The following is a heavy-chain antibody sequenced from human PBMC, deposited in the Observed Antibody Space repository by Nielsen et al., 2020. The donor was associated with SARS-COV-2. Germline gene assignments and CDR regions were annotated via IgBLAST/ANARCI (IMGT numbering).Heavy chain of an antibody. D-gene: IGHD4-17*01. J-gene: IGHJ6*02. Sequence: SGPTLVKPTETLTLTCTVSGFSLSNARMGVSWIRQPPGKALEWLAHIFSNDEKSYSTSLKSRLTISKDTSKSQVVLTMTNMDPVDTATYYCAHEHDYGDYGMDVWGQGTTVTVSS. CDR1: GFSLSNARMG. CDR3: AHEHDYGDYGMDV. V-gene: IGHV2-26*01. CDR2: IFSNDEK.